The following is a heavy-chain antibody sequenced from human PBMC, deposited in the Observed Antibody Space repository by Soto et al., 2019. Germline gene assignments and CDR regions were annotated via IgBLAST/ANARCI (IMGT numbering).Heavy chain of an antibody. D-gene: IGHD2-15*01. J-gene: IGHJ5*01. CDR2: IYVSGST. V-gene: IGHV4-61*01. Sequence: QVQLQESGPGLVKASETLSLTCTVSGGSGASGSYYWTWIRQPPGKGLEWIGQIYVSGSTHYNPSLKSRVTLSLDTSKNQFSLNLTSVAAADTAFYFCARGLRVRVIGDTPNWLDSWGQGTLVTVSS. CDR1: GGSGASGSYY. CDR3: ARGLRVRVIGDTPNWLDS.